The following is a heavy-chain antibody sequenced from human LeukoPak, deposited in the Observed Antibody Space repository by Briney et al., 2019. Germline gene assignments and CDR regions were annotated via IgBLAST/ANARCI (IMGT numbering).Heavy chain of an antibody. D-gene: IGHD2/OR15-2a*01. Sequence: GGSLRLSCAASGFTFSSYEMNWVRQAPGKGLEWVSYISSSGSTIYYADSVKGRFTISRDNAKNSLYLQMNSLRAEDTAVYYCARGKTSQNIVTRKTYNWFDPWGQGTLVTVSS. V-gene: IGHV3-48*03. CDR3: ARGKTSQNIVTRKTYNWFDP. CDR1: GFTFSSYE. CDR2: ISSSGSTI. J-gene: IGHJ5*02.